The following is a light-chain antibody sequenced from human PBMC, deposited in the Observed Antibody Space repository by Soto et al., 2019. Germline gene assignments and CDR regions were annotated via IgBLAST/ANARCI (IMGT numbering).Light chain of an antibody. Sequence: QSALTQPASVSGSPGQSITISCTGTSSDVGGYNYVSWYQQYPGKAPKLMIYDVSNGPSGVSNRFSGSKSGNTASLTISGLQAEDEADYFCSSYTISNTLVFGSGTKLTVL. V-gene: IGLV2-14*01. J-gene: IGLJ1*01. CDR3: SSYTISNTLV. CDR1: SSDVGGYNY. CDR2: DVS.